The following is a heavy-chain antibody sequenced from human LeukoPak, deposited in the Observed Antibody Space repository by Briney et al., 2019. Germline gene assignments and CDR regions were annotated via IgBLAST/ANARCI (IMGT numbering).Heavy chain of an antibody. CDR3: ARGYYYDSSGFPLDY. Sequence: SETLSLTCTVSGVSISSTTYYWGWIRQPPGKGLEWIGEINHSGSTNYNPSLKSRVTISVDTSKNQFSLKLSSVTAADTAVYYCARGYYYDSSGFPLDYWGQGTLVTVSS. D-gene: IGHD3-22*01. J-gene: IGHJ4*02. V-gene: IGHV4-39*07. CDR2: INHSGST. CDR1: GVSISSTTYY.